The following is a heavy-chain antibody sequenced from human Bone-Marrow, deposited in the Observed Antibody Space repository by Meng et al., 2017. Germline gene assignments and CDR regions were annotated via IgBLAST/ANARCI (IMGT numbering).Heavy chain of an antibody. D-gene: IGHD2-15*01. J-gene: IGHJ4*02. V-gene: IGHV1-69*06. CDR3: ASPPGYCSGGSCYYKYYFDY. CDR1: AGTFSSYA. CDR2: IIPIFGTA. Sequence: QRRQVQFGAGVTRPGPSVKVSCKASAGTFSSYAISWVRQAPGQGLEWMGGIIPIFGTANYAQKFQGRVTITADKSTSTAYMELSSLRSEDTAVYYCASPPGYCSGGSCYYKYYFDYWGQGTLVTASS.